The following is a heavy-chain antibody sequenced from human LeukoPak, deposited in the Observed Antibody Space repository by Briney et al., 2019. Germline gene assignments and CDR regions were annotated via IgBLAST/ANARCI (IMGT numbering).Heavy chain of an antibody. Sequence: GGSLRLSCAASGFTVSSYAMSWVRPAPGRGREWVSAISGSGGSTYYADSVKGRFTISRDNSKNTLYLQMNSLRAEDTAVYYCANTHSMATPFDIWGQGTMVTVSS. J-gene: IGHJ3*02. CDR2: ISGSGGST. CDR3: ANTHSMATPFDI. CDR1: GFTVSSYA. D-gene: IGHD5-24*01. V-gene: IGHV3-23*01.